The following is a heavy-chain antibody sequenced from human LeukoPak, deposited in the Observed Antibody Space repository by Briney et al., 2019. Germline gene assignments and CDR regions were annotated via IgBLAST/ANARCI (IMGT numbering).Heavy chain of an antibody. CDR1: GYTFTAYY. J-gene: IGHJ4*02. Sequence: ASVKVSCKASGYTFTAYYMHWVRQAPGQGLEWMGWINPNSGGTNYAQKFQGRVTMTRDTSISTAYMELSRLRSDDTALYYCAREEGCCSSTSCHIDYWGQGTLVTVSS. CDR3: AREEGCCSSTSCHIDY. D-gene: IGHD2-2*01. CDR2: INPNSGGT. V-gene: IGHV1-2*02.